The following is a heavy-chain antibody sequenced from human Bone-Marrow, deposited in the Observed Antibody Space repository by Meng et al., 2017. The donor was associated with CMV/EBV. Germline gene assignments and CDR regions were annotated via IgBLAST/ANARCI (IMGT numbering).Heavy chain of an antibody. Sequence: ETLSLTCTVSGGSISSSSYYWGWIRQPPGKGLEWVSSISSGSSYIFYADSVKGRFTISRDNAKNSLYLKMDNLRAEDTAVYYCAKDVIAAAGTPFYFDYWGEASLVTVSS. D-gene: IGHD6-13*01. CDR1: GGSISSSS. J-gene: IGHJ4*02. CDR3: AKDVIAAAGTPFYFDY. CDR2: ISSGSSYI. V-gene: IGHV3-21*01.